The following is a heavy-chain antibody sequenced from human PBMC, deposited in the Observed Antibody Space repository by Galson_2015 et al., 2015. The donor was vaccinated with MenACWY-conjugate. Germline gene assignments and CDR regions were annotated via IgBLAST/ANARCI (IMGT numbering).Heavy chain of an antibody. CDR2: ISSSSSYT. Sequence: SLRLSCAASGFTFSDYYMSWIRQAPGKGLEWVSYISSSSSYTNYADSVKGRFTISRDNAKNSLYLQMNSLRAEDTAVYYCARDLDYGSGSYEMGAFDIWGQGTMVTVSS. CDR1: GFTFSDYY. CDR3: ARDLDYGSGSYEMGAFDI. V-gene: IGHV3-11*06. J-gene: IGHJ3*02. D-gene: IGHD3-10*01.